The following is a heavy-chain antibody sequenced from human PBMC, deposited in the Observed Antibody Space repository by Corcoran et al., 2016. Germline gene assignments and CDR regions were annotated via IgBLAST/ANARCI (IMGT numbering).Heavy chain of an antibody. Sequence: QVQLVESGGGVVQPGRSLRLSCAASGFTFSSYGMHWVRQAPGKGLEWVAVISYDGSNKYYADSVKGRFTISRDNSKNTLYLQMNSLRAEDTAVYYCAKPKLHDYSKHYFYYWGQGTLVTVSS. V-gene: IGHV3-30*18. CDR1: GFTFSSYG. CDR3: AKPKLHDYSKHYFYY. D-gene: IGHD4-4*01. CDR2: ISYDGSNK. J-gene: IGHJ4*02.